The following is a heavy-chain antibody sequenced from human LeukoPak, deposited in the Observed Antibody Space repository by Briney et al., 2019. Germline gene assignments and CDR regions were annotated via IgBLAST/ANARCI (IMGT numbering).Heavy chain of an antibody. CDR1: GYPFTNYA. CDR3: ARRRDSSGWDKIWFDP. V-gene: IGHV7-4-1*02. Sequence: ASVKVSCKASGYPFTNYAMIWVRQAPGQGLEWMGWINTNTGNPTSAQGFAGRFVFSLDTSGSTTYLQINSLKTEDTAVYYCARRRDSSGWDKIWFDPRGQGTLVTVSS. J-gene: IGHJ5*02. D-gene: IGHD6-19*01. CDR2: INTNTGNP.